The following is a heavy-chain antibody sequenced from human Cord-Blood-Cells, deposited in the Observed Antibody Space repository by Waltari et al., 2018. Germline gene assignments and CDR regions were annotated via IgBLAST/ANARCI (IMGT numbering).Heavy chain of an antibody. V-gene: IGHV1-2*02. CDR3: ARAPPGDEETFDL. J-gene: IGHJ3*01. CDR1: GYTFTGYY. CDR2: IKWNSGGR. D-gene: IGHD1-26*01. Sequence: QVQLVQSGAEVKKPGASVKVSCKASGYTFTGYYMHWVRQAPGQGLEWMRCIKWNSGGRNDATKFQHRVNMTSHKYILQGYMEVSRLRYDGIAVYYCARAPPGDEETFDLWGQGTTV.